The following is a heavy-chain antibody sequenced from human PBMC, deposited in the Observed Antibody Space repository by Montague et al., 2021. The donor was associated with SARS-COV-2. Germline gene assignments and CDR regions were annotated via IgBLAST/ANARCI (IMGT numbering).Heavy chain of an antibody. D-gene: IGHD5-12*01. J-gene: IGHJ4*02. Sequence: SKTLSLTCTASGGSISTYYWSWTRQPPGKGLEWIAYINYSGITNXXPSLKSRVSVSLDTSKNHFSLNLKSVTAADTAVYYCARSGWLTRGFDSWGQGTLVFVSS. V-gene: IGHV4-59*13. CDR2: INYSGIT. CDR1: GGSISTYY. CDR3: ARSGWLTRGFDS.